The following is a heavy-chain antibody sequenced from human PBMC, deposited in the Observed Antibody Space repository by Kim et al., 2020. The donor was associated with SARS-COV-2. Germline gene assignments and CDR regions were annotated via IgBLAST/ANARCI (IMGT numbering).Heavy chain of an antibody. CDR3: ATDGGYYYGMDV. D-gene: IGHD3-16*01. CDR2: IVVGGSNT. J-gene: IGHJ6*02. CDR1: GYTFSRYP. Sequence: SVKVSCKASGYTFSRYPIQWVRQARGQRPEWIGWIVVGGSNTNYAQKFQDRVTITTDKSTSTAYMELSSLTSGDTAIYYCATDGGYYYGMDVWGQGTTVSVSS. V-gene: IGHV1-58*02.